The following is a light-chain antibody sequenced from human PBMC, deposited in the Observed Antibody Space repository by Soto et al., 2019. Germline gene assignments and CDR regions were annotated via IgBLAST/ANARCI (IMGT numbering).Light chain of an antibody. J-gene: IGKJ1*01. Sequence: EIVLTQSPATLSLSAGERSTLSCMASQSVSSYLAWYQQKPGQAPRLLIYGASNRATGIPDRFSGSGPGTDFTLTISSLQSEDFAVYYCQQYNNWPGTFGQGTKVDIK. V-gene: IGKV3-11*01. CDR1: QSVSSY. CDR3: QQYNNWPGT. CDR2: GAS.